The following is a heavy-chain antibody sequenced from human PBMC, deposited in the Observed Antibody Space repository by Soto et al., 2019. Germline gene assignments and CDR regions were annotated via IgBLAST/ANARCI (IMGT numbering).Heavy chain of an antibody. CDR1: GYTFITYY. CDR2: ISPSGGST. V-gene: IGHV1-46*01. J-gene: IGHJ3*01. CDR3: AREDTANGGAFDV. Sequence: ASVKVSCKASGYTFITYYMNRVRQAPGQGLEWMGMISPSGGSTSYAQKFQDTATMTRDTSTSTVYMELSSLRSEDTAVYYCAREDTANGGAFDVWGQGTMVTVSS. D-gene: IGHD5-18*01.